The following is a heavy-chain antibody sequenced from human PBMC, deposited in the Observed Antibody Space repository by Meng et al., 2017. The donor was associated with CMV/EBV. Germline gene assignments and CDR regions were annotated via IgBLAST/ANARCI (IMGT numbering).Heavy chain of an antibody. J-gene: IGHJ6*02. V-gene: IGHV3-21*01. CDR1: GFTFSSYS. CDR3: ARDGGDYDFWSCYIYYYGMDV. CDR2: ISSSSSYI. Sequence: GESLKISCAASGFTFSSYSMNWVRQAPGKGLEWVSSISSSSSYIYYADSVKGRFTISRDNAKNSLYLQMNSLRAEDTAVYYCARDGGDYDFWSCYIYYYGMDVWGQGTTVTVSS. D-gene: IGHD3-3*01.